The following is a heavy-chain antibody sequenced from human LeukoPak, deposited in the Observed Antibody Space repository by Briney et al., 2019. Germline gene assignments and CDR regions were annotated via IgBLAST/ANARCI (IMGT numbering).Heavy chain of an antibody. J-gene: IGHJ6*02. V-gene: IGHV3-11*01. Sequence: GGSLRLSCAASGFTFSDHWMAWIRQAPGKGLEWVSYISSSGSTIYYADSVKGRFTISRDNAKNSLYLQMNSLRAEDTAVYYCARDLAAGTGYYYYGMDVWGQGTTVTVSS. CDR2: ISSSGSTI. CDR3: ARDLAAGTGYYYYGMDV. D-gene: IGHD6-13*01. CDR1: GFTFSDHW.